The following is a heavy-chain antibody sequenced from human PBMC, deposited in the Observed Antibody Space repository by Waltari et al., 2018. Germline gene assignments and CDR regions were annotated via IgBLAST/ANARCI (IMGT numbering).Heavy chain of an antibody. CDR3: ARVHGSESPLSWGTDV. V-gene: IGHV4-59*01. J-gene: IGHJ6*02. CDR2: IHESWDT. CDR1: GASLPTYY. Sequence: QVQLQESGPGLIKPSETLSRSCTVSGASLPTYYWRWFRQPPGKGLEYIGYIHESWDTNYSPSLRSRVSMSMDTSKNQFSLKVSSVTAAYSAVYYCARVHGSESPLSWGTDVWGQGTAVTVSS.